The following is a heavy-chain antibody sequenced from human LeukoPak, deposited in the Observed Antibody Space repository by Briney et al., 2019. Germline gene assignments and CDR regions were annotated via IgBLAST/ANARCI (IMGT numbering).Heavy chain of an antibody. J-gene: IGHJ4*02. CDR1: GFTFSSYA. V-gene: IGHV3-23*01. CDR3: AKVPPDSSSWYGFPPYFDY. D-gene: IGHD6-13*01. CDR2: ISGSGGST. Sequence: GGSLRLSCAASGFTFSSYAMSWVRQAPGKGLEWVSAISGSGGSTYYADSVKGRFTISRDNSKNTLYLQMNSLRAEDTAVYYCAKVPPDSSSWYGFPPYFDYWGQGTLVTVSS.